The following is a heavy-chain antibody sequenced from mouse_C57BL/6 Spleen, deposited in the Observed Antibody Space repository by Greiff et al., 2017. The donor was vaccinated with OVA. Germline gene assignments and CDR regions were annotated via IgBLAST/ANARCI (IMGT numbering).Heavy chain of an antibody. Sequence: VQLQQPGAELVRPGASVTLSCKASGYTFTDYEMHWVQQTPVHGLEWIGAIDPETGGTAYNQKFKGKAILTADKSSSTAYMELRSLTSEDSAVYYCTSYDPGFAYWGQGTLVTVAA. CDR1: GYTFTDYE. J-gene: IGHJ3*01. V-gene: IGHV1-15*01. CDR3: TSYDPGFAY. D-gene: IGHD2-3*01. CDR2: IDPETGGT.